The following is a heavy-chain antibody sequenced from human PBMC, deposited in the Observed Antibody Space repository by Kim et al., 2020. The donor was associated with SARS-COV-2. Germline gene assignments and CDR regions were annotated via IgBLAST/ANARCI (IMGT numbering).Heavy chain of an antibody. CDR3: ARDRRGAVAETMDY. D-gene: IGHD6-19*01. J-gene: IGHJ4*02. Sequence: AASVKGRLTISRDNSMNTLNLQMNSLRAEDTAVYYCARDRRGAVAETMDYWGQGTLVTVSS. V-gene: IGHV3-33*01.